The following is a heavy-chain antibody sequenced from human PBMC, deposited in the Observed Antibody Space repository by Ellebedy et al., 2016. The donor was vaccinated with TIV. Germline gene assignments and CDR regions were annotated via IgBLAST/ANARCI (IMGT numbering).Heavy chain of an antibody. V-gene: IGHV4-34*01. CDR1: GGSLSGYY. Sequence: SETLSLXXAVYGGSLSGYYWSWIRQSPGKGLGWIGEVDHRGSINFNPSLKSRVTISLDTSKNQFSLKLSSVTTADTAVYYCARHNYNSYYMDVWGKGTTVNVSS. CDR3: ARHNYNSYYMDV. J-gene: IGHJ6*03. CDR2: VDHRGSI.